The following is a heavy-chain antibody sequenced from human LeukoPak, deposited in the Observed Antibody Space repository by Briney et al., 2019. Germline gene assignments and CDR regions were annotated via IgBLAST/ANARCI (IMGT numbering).Heavy chain of an antibody. V-gene: IGHV4-59*11. J-gene: IGHJ4*02. CDR3: ARASYGGSFDY. D-gene: IGHD4-23*01. CDR1: GGSISSHY. CDR2: IYYSGST. Sequence: PSETLSLTCTVSGGSISSHYWSWIRQPPGKGLEWIGFIYYSGSTNYNPSLKSRVTISVVTSKNQFSLKLSSVTAADTAVYYCARASYGGSFDYWGQGTLVTVSS.